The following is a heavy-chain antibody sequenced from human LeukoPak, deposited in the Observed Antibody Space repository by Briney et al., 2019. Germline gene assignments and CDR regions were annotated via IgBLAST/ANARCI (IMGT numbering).Heavy chain of an antibody. V-gene: IGHV4-59*12. D-gene: IGHD6-19*01. CDR3: ARGHEYSSGWYFADWFDP. J-gene: IGHJ5*02. CDR1: GGSISSYY. Sequence: SETLSLTCTVSGGSISSYYWSWIRQPPGKGLEWIGYIYYSGSTNYNPSLKSRVTISVDTSKNQFSLKLSSVTAADTAVYYCARGHEYSSGWYFADWFDPWGQGTLVTVSS. CDR2: IYYSGST.